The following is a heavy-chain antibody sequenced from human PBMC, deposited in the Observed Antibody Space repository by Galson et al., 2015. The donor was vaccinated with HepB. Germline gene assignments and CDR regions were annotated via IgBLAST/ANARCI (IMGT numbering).Heavy chain of an antibody. CDR3: ARDSGIVAPKGYFDY. Sequence: SLRLSCAASGFTVSNNYMSWVRQTPGKGLEWVSIIYSDGDTYYADSVKGRFTISTDNSKNTVYLQMNSLTAEDTAVYYCARDSGIVAPKGYFDYWGQGALVTVSS. D-gene: IGHD5-12*01. V-gene: IGHV3-53*01. CDR1: GFTVSNNY. CDR2: IYSDGDT. J-gene: IGHJ4*02.